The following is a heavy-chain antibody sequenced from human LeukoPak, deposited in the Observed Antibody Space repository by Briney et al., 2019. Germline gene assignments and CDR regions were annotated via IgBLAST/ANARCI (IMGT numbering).Heavy chain of an antibody. J-gene: IGHJ4*02. CDR1: GGSFSGYY. CDR2: INHSGST. D-gene: IGHD3-10*01. CDR3: ARGRCFGELFYRPGDSYFDY. V-gene: IGHV4-34*01. Sequence: PSETLSLTCAVSGGSFSGYYWRWIRQPPGKGLEWIGEINHSGSTNYNPSLKSRVTISADTYKNQFSLKLSSVTAADTAAYYRARGRCFGELFYRPGDSYFDYWGQGTLVTVSS.